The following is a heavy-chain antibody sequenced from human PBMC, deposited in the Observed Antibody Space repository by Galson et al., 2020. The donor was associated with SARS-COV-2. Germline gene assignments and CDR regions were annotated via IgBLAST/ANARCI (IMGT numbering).Heavy chain of an antibody. CDR2: IYYSGST. D-gene: IGHD6-19*01. CDR3: AREYRIAVAGYYYYYYMDV. V-gene: IGHV4-39*02. CDR1: GGSISSSSYY. Sequence: SETLSLTCTVSGGSISSSSYYWGWIRQPPGKGLEWIGSIYYSGSTYYNPSLNSLFTISVDTSKNQFSLKLSSVTAADTAVYYCAREYRIAVAGYYYYYYMDVWGKGTTVTVSS. J-gene: IGHJ6*03.